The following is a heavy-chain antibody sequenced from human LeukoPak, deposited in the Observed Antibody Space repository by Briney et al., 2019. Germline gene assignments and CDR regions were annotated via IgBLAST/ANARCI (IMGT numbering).Heavy chain of an antibody. J-gene: IGHJ4*02. V-gene: IGHV5-51*01. CDR1: GYSFTSYW. D-gene: IGHD2-2*01. CDR2: IYPGDSDT. Sequence: GESLKISCKGSGYSFTSYWIGWVRQMPGKGLEWMGIIYPGDSDTRYSPSFQGQVTISADKSISTAYLQWSSLKASDTAMYYCARSSRGYCSSTSCYRYFDYWGRGTLVTVSS. CDR3: ARSSRGYCSSTSCYRYFDY.